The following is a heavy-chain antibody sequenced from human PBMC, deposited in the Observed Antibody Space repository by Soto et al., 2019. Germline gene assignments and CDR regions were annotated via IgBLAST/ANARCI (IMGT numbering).Heavy chain of an antibody. Sequence: EVQLLESGGGLVQPGGSLRLSCAASGFTFSSYAMCWVRQAPGKGLEWVSALGGTGGRAYYADSVKGRFTGSRDNSRNTLFLQMNSLRVEDTAIYYCAKADRPYYEILTGPDYWCQGTLVTFSS. CDR3: AKADRPYYEILTGPDY. J-gene: IGHJ4*02. CDR2: LGGTGGRA. CDR1: GFTFSSYA. D-gene: IGHD3-9*01. V-gene: IGHV3-23*01.